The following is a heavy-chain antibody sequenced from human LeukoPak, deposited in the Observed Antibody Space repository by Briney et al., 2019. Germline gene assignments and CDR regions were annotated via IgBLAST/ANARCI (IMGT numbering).Heavy chain of an antibody. CDR2: LYYSGST. CDR1: GGSISNYY. Sequence: SETLSLTCTVSGGSISNYYWSWIRQPPGKGLEWIGYLYYSGSTNYNPSLKSRVTISVDTSNNQFSLKLSSVTAADTAVYYCARVSYDISGYFPAYFDYWGQGTLVTVSS. V-gene: IGHV4-59*01. J-gene: IGHJ4*02. D-gene: IGHD3-22*01. CDR3: ARVSYDISGYFPAYFDY.